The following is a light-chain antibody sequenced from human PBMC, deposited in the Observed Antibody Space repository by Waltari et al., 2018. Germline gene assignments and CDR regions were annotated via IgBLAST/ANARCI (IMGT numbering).Light chain of an antibody. Sequence: QSVLTQPPSVSGAPGQRVSISCTGSKANSGAGYDVHWYQQLPGTAPKLLIYGNSNRPSGVPDRFSGSKSGTSASLAITGLQAEDEADYYCQSYDSSLSGYVFGTGTKVTVL. CDR1: KANSGAGYD. J-gene: IGLJ1*01. CDR2: GNS. V-gene: IGLV1-40*01. CDR3: QSYDSSLSGYV.